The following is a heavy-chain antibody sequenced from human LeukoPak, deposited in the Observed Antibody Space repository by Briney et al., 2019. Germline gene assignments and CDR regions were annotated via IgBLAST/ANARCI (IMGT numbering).Heavy chain of an antibody. CDR3: ARRHYDFWSGYYYTPPYYLDY. CDR1: GFTFSDYY. Sequence: PGGSLRLSCAASGFTFSDYYMSWIRQAPGKGLEWVSYISSSGSTIYYADSVKGRFTISRDNAKNSLYLQMNSLRAEDTAVYYCARRHYDFWSGYYYTPPYYLDYWGQGTLVTVSS. J-gene: IGHJ4*02. V-gene: IGHV3-11*01. CDR2: ISSSGSTI. D-gene: IGHD3-3*01.